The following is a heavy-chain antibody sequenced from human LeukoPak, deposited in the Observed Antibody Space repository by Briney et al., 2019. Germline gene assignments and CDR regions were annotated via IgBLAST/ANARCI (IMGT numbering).Heavy chain of an antibody. D-gene: IGHD6-13*01. CDR3: AREAVAAAGARSNWFDP. Sequence: GGSLRLSCAASGFTFSSHEMNWVRQAPGKGLEWIAYISSTGRTIYYADSVKGRFTISRDNAKGSVYLQMNRLGDEDTAVYYCAREAVAAAGARSNWFDPWGRGTLVTVSS. J-gene: IGHJ5*02. CDR1: GFTFSSHE. V-gene: IGHV3-48*03. CDR2: ISSTGRTI.